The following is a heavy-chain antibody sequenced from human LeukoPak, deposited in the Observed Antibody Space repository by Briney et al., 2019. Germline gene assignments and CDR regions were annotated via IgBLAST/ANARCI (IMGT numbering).Heavy chain of an antibody. CDR3: ARAALTTAHYYYYYMDV. V-gene: IGHV3-48*04. J-gene: IGHJ6*03. Sequence: GGSLRLSCAASGFTFSSYSMNWVRQAPGKGLEWVSYISSSGSTIYYADSVKGRFTISRDNAKNSLYLQMNSLRAEDTAVYYCARAALTTAHYYYYYMDVWGKGTTVTISS. D-gene: IGHD4-17*01. CDR2: ISSSGSTI. CDR1: GFTFSSYS.